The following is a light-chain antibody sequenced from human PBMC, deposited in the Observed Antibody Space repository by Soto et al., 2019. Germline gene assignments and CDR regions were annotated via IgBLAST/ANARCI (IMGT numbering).Light chain of an antibody. Sequence: EIVLTQSPGTLSLSPGERATLSCRASQTVNNNYVAWYQQKPGQAPRLLIFRASNRATGIPDRFSGSGSGTDFTLTISRLGPEDIAVYYCQQYDGPPWTFGQGTKVDNK. V-gene: IGKV3-20*01. CDR1: QTVNNNY. J-gene: IGKJ1*01. CDR2: RAS. CDR3: QQYDGPPWT.